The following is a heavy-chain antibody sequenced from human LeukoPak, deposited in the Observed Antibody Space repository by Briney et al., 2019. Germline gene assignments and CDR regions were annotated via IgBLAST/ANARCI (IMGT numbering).Heavy chain of an antibody. V-gene: IGHV3-48*01. CDR2: ISSSSSTI. Sequence: PGGSLRLSCAASGFTFSSYEMNWVRQAPGKGLEWVSYISSSSSTIYYADSVKGRFTISRDNAKNSLYLQMNSLRAEDTAVYYCARSTGEPQLVEEDFDYWGQGTLVTVSS. J-gene: IGHJ4*02. CDR3: ARSTGEPQLVEEDFDY. CDR1: GFTFSSYE. D-gene: IGHD6-13*01.